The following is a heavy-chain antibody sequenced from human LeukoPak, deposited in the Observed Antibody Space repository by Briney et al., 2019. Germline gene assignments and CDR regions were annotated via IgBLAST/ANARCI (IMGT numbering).Heavy chain of an antibody. CDR3: ANSTTVRYFDWPDGRVA. CDR2: ISGSGGST. Sequence: GGSLRLSCAASGFTFSSYAMSWVRQAPGKGLEWVSAISGSGGSTYYADSVKGRFTISRDNTKNTLYLQMNSLGAEDTALYYCANSTTVRYFDWPDGRVAWGQGTLVTVSS. V-gene: IGHV3-23*01. CDR1: GFTFSSYA. J-gene: IGHJ4*02. D-gene: IGHD3-9*01.